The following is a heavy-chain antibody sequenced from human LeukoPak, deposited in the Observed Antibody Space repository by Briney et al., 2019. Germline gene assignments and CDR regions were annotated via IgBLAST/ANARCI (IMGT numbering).Heavy chain of an antibody. CDR3: AKVGDSSGYYIYYFDY. CDR1: GFTFSSYA. V-gene: IGHV3-23*01. J-gene: IGHJ4*02. CDR2: ISGSGGST. D-gene: IGHD3-22*01. Sequence: GGSLRLSCAASGFTFSSYAMSWVRQAPGKGLEWVSAISGSGGSTYYADSVKGRFTISRDNSKNTLYLQMNSLRAEDTAVYYCAKVGDSSGYYIYYFDYWGQGTLVTVSS.